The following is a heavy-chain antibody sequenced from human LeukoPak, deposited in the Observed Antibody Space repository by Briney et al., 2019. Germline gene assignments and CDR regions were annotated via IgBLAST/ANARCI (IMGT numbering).Heavy chain of an antibody. D-gene: IGHD2-2*01. CDR1: GFTFSSYA. CDR2: ISSSSSYI. Sequence: GGSLRLSCAASGFTFSSYAMSWVRQAPGKGLEWVSSISSSSSYIYYADSVKGRFTISRDNAKNSLYLQMNSLRAEDTAVYYCARDHKVPAASWWFDPWGQGTLVTVSS. V-gene: IGHV3-21*01. J-gene: IGHJ5*02. CDR3: ARDHKVPAASWWFDP.